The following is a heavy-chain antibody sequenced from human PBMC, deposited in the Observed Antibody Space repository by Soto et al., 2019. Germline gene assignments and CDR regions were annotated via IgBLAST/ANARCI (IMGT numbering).Heavy chain of an antibody. D-gene: IGHD2-15*01. Sequence: EVQLLESGGDLVQPGGSLRLSCAASGFSFSSYAMSWVRQAPGKGLEWVSSISGNDDRTYYADSVKGRFTIPRDNSKNTLYLQRNSLGAEDTAGYYWAKNWGGSCYSACGYWARGALVTVSS. CDR2: ISGNDDRT. V-gene: IGHV3-23*01. J-gene: IGHJ4*02. CDR1: GFSFSSYA. CDR3: AKNWGGSCYSACGY.